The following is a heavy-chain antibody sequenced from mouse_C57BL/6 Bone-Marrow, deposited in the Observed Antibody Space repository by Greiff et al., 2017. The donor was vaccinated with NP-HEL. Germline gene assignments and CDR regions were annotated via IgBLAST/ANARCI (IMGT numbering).Heavy chain of an antibody. Sequence: QVQLQQSGAELARPGASVKLSCKASGYTFTSYGISWVKQRTGQGLEWIGEIYPRSGNTYYNEKFKGKATLTADKSSSTAYMELRSLTSEASAVYFCARGYGSSYRAYWGQGTLVTVSA. J-gene: IGHJ3*01. CDR2: IYPRSGNT. D-gene: IGHD1-1*01. V-gene: IGHV1-81*01. CDR3: ARGYGSSYRAY. CDR1: GYTFTSYG.